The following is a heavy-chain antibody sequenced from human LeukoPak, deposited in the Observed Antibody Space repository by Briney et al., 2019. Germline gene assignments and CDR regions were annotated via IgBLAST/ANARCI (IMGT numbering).Heavy chain of an antibody. Sequence: ASVKVSCKASGYTFTGYYMHWVRQAPGQGLEWMGWINPNSGGTNYAQKFQGRVTMTRDTSISTAYMELSRLRSDDTAVYYCATDRYCSGGSCTNLFDCWGQGTLVTVSS. CDR1: GYTFTGYY. V-gene: IGHV1-2*02. J-gene: IGHJ4*02. CDR2: INPNSGGT. CDR3: ATDRYCSGGSCTNLFDC. D-gene: IGHD2-15*01.